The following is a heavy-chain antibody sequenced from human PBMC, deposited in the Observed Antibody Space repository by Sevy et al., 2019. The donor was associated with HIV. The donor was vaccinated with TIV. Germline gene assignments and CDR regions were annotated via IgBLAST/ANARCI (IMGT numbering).Heavy chain of an antibody. CDR3: ARQGDLDYFDY. J-gene: IGHJ4*02. CDR1: GYNFIPYW. V-gene: IGHV5-51*01. CDR2: IHPADSDT. D-gene: IGHD1-1*01. Sequence: GESLKISCKGTGYNFIPYWVGWVRQKPGQGLEWLGIIHPADSDTGYSPSFEGQVTISVDNSITTVYLQWSSLKASDTAMYYCARQGDLDYFDYWGQGTLVTVSS.